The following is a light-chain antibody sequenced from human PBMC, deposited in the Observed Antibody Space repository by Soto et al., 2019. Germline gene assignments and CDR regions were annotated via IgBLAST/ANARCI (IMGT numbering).Light chain of an antibody. CDR3: QKYNSAPWT. V-gene: IGKV1-27*01. CDR2: PAS. J-gene: IGKJ1*01. Sequence: DIQMTQSPSSLSASVGDRVTITCRASQGISNYLAWYQQKPGKVPKLLIFPASTLQSGVPSRFSGSGSGTDFTLTISSLQPEDVATYYCQKYNSAPWTFGQVTKVEIK. CDR1: QGISNY.